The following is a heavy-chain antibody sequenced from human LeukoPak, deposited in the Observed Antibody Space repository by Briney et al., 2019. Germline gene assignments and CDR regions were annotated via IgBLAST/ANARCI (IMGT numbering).Heavy chain of an antibody. CDR2: INAGNGNT. V-gene: IGHV1-3*01. CDR3: ARGIWSARTVDYYLDY. J-gene: IGHJ4*02. D-gene: IGHD2-21*01. CDR1: GYTFTSYA. Sequence: GASVKVSCKASGYTFTSYAMHWVRQAPGQRLEWMGWINAGNGNTKYSQKFQARVTITRDTSASTAYMELSSLRSEDTAVYYCARGIWSARTVDYYLDYWGQGTLVIVSS.